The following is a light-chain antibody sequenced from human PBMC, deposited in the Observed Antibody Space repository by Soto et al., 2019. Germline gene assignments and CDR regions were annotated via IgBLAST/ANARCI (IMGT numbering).Light chain of an antibody. CDR1: QSVSGN. J-gene: IGKJ1*01. V-gene: IGKV3-20*01. CDR2: GAS. Sequence: EIVMTQSPATLSVSPGEGATLSCRASQSVSGNLAWYQQKPGQAPRLLIYGASTRATGIPDRFSGSGSGTDFTLTISRLEPEDFAVYYCQQYGSSGTFGQGTKVDI. CDR3: QQYGSSGT.